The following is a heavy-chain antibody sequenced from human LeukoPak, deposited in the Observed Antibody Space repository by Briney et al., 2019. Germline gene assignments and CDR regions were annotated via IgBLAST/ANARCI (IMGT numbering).Heavy chain of an antibody. CDR2: ISSEGSKK. Sequence: PGGSLRLSCAASGFTFSSFSIHWVRQALGKGLEWVAVISSEGSKKFYADSVKGRFTISRDNSKNTLYLQLNSLGAEDTAVYYCAREPHYYDSSGYYTPYTDYWGQGTLVTVSS. V-gene: IGHV3-30-3*01. J-gene: IGHJ4*02. CDR1: GFTFSSFS. D-gene: IGHD3-22*01. CDR3: AREPHYYDSSGYYTPYTDY.